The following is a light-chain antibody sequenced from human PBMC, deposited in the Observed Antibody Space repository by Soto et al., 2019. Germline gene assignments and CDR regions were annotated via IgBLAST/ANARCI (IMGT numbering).Light chain of an antibody. CDR2: QDT. J-gene: IGLJ2*01. CDR3: QAWDSSTVV. CDR1: KLGDKF. Sequence: SYELTQPPSVSVSTGQTASITCSGDKLGDKFACWYQQKSGQSPVLIIYQDTKRPSGIPARFSGSNSGNTATLIISGTQAMDEADYYCQAWDSSTVVFGGGTKLTVL. V-gene: IGLV3-1*01.